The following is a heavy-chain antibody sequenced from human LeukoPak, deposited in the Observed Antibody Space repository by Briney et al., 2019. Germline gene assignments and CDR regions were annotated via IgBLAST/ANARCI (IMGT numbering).Heavy chain of an antibody. Sequence: GASVKVSCKASGYTFTGYYMHWVRQAPGQGLEWMGWINPNSGGTNYAQKFQGWVTMTRDTSISTAYMELSRLRSDDTAVYYCARDLDRSSRGYFAYWGQGTLVTVSS. V-gene: IGHV1-2*04. D-gene: IGHD6-13*01. CDR2: INPNSGGT. J-gene: IGHJ4*02. CDR1: GYTFTGYY. CDR3: ARDLDRSSRGYFAY.